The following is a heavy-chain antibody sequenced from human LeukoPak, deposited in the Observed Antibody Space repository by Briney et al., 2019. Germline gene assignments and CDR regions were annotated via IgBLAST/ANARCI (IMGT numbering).Heavy chain of an antibody. D-gene: IGHD3-9*01. CDR3: ARELIFYPYYFDY. CDR1: GFTFSSYS. V-gene: IGHV3-48*04. CDR2: ISSSSSTI. Sequence: HSGGSLRLSCAASGFTFSSYSMNWVRQAPGKGLEWVSYISSSSSTIYYADSVKGRFTISRDNAKNSLYLQMNSLRAEDTAVYYCARELIFYPYYFDYWGQGTLVTVSS. J-gene: IGHJ4*02.